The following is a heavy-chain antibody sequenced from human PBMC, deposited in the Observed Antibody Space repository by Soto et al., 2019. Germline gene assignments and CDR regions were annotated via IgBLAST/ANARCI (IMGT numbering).Heavy chain of an antibody. Sequence: SETLSLTCTVSGDSISRYYWSWIRQPPGKELEWIGYMYHSGSANYNPSLKSRVTMAVDTSKNQFSLKLSSVTAADTAVYYCARSSSGSYDQQYWRQGALVTGSS. V-gene: IGHV4-59*12. J-gene: IGHJ4*02. D-gene: IGHD3-10*01. CDR2: MYHSGSA. CDR3: ARSSSGSYDQQY. CDR1: GDSISRYY.